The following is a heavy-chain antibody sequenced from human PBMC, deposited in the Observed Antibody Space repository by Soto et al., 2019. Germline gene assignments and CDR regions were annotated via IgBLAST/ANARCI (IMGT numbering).Heavy chain of an antibody. J-gene: IGHJ6*02. CDR3: ARDVWETTSMYYGLDV. V-gene: IGHV3-23*01. D-gene: IGHD1-26*01. CDR1: GFTFSGYA. CDR2: ITGSGAIT. Sequence: GALRLSCAASGFTFSGYAMSWVRLAPGKGLEWVSGITGSGAITYYTDSVKGRFTISRDNSKNTLYLQMHSLRAEDTAVYYCARDVWETTSMYYGLDVCRRGPTVTASS.